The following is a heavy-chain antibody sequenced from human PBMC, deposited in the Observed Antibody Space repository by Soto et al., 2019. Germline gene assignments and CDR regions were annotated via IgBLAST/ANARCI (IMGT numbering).Heavy chain of an antibody. V-gene: IGHV1-18*04. D-gene: IGHD2-21*02. CDR1: GYTFTSYG. J-gene: IGHJ4*02. CDR2: ISPYNDNT. Sequence: ASVKVSCKASGYTFTSYGISWVRQAPGPGLEWMGWISPYNDNTNYAQKLQGRVTMTTGTSTITAYMELRRLRSDDTAGYYCARAQKGAKGCGGDCGHYLRYGGQRTLVTASS. CDR3: ARAQKGAKGCGGDCGHYLRY.